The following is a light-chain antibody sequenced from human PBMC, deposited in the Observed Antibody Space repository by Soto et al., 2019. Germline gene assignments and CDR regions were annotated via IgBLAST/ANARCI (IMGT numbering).Light chain of an antibody. J-gene: IGKJ3*01. Sequence: DIQLTQSPSFLSASVGDRVTITCRASQGISSYLAWYQQKPGKAPKLLIYSASTLQSGVPSRFSGSGSGTEFTLTISSLQPEDFATYYCQQLNTYLATFGPGTKVDIK. V-gene: IGKV1-9*01. CDR3: QQLNTYLAT. CDR2: SAS. CDR1: QGISSY.